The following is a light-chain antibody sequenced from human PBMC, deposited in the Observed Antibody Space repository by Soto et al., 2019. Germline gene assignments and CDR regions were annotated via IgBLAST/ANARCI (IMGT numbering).Light chain of an antibody. CDR1: SSDVGGYNY. CDR2: EVS. V-gene: IGLV2-8*01. Sequence: QSALTQPPSASGSPGQSVTISCTGTSSDVGGYNYVSWYQQLPGKAPKLMIYEVSKRPSGVPDRFSGSKSGNTASLTVSGLQAEDEADYYCSSYAGSIWVFGGGTKLTVL. J-gene: IGLJ3*02. CDR3: SSYAGSIWV.